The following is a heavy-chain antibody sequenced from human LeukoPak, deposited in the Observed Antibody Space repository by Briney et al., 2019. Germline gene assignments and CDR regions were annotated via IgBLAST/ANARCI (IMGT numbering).Heavy chain of an antibody. CDR2: IYYSGST. Sequence: SETLSLTCTVSGGSISSYYWSWIRQPPGKGLEWIGYIYYSGSTNYNPSLKSRVTISVDTSKNQFSLKLSSVTAADTAVYYCARARANYGDFDYWGQGTLVTVSS. J-gene: IGHJ4*02. D-gene: IGHD4-17*01. CDR3: ARARANYGDFDY. V-gene: IGHV4-59*12. CDR1: GGSISSYY.